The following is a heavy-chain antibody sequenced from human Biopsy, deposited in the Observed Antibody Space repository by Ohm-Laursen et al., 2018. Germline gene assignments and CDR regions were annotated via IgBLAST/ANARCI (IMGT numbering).Heavy chain of an antibody. J-gene: IGHJ2*01. Sequence: SQTLSLTCTVSGVSISSYYWSWIRQPPGKGLEWIGYVSYTGSTDYNPSLQSRVTITVDTSKNHFPLRLRSVTPADTAMYYCARDRGFYSDRTVPGYFDLWGRGTLVTVSS. V-gene: IGHV4-59*01. CDR1: GVSISSYY. CDR2: VSYTGST. CDR3: ARDRGFYSDRTVPGYFDL. D-gene: IGHD3-22*01.